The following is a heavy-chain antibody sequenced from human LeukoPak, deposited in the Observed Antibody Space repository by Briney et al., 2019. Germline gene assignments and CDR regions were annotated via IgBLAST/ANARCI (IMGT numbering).Heavy chain of an antibody. CDR3: ARDWSDRSLDY. Sequence: GGSLRLSCAASGFTFINFGTHWVRQAPGKGLEWVAVKSHHAGYEYYADSVQGRFNISRDDSKNTVYLQMNSLRAEDTAVYYCARDWSDRSLDYWGQGTLVTVSS. V-gene: IGHV3-33*01. CDR2: KSHHAGYE. CDR1: GFTFINFG. J-gene: IGHJ4*02.